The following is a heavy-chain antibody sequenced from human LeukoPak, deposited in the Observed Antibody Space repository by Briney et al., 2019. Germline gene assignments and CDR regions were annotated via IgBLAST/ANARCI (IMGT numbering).Heavy chain of an antibody. V-gene: IGHV4-61*02. CDR2: IYTSGST. CDR3: ARGEISEFDY. Sequence: PSDTLSLTCTVSGGSLSSGSYYWSWIRQPAGKGLEWIGRIYTSGSTNYNPSLKSRVSISVDTSKNQFSLKLSSVTAADTAVYYCARGEISEFDYWGQGTLVTVSS. J-gene: IGHJ4*02. CDR1: GGSLSSGSYY. D-gene: IGHD2/OR15-2a*01.